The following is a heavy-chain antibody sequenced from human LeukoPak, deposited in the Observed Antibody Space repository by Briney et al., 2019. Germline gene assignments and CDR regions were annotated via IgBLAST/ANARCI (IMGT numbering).Heavy chain of an antibody. CDR1: GFTFSSYS. D-gene: IGHD6-19*01. V-gene: IGHV3-48*04. CDR3: ATESGWLFDY. Sequence: GGSLRLSCAASGFTFSSYSMNWVRQAPGKGPEWVSYISSSSSTIYYADSVRGRFTISRDNAKNSLFLQVNTLRAEDTAMYYCATESGWLFDYWGQGTLVTVSS. CDR2: ISSSSSTI. J-gene: IGHJ4*02.